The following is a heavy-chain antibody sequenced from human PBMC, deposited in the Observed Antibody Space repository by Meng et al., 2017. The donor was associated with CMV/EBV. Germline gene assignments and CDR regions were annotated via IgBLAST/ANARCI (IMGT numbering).Heavy chain of an antibody. Sequence: GASLKISCAASGFTFSSYEMNWVRPAPGKGLEWVSDISSSGSTIYYADSVEGRFTISRDNAKNALYLQMKSLRAEDTALYYCARDGYGGAFDYWGQGTLVTVSS. CDR2: ISSSGSTI. CDR1: GFTFSSYE. J-gene: IGHJ4*02. V-gene: IGHV3-48*03. CDR3: ARDGYGGAFDY. D-gene: IGHD4-23*01.